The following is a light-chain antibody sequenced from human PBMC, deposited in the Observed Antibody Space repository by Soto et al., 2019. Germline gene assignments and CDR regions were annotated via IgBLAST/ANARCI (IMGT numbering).Light chain of an antibody. CDR1: QSVSSR. V-gene: IGKV3-15*01. CDR2: GAS. J-gene: IGKJ1*01. Sequence: EVVMTQSPDTLSVSPGERATLPCRASQSVSSRLAWYQQKPGQAPRLLMYGASARATGIPARFTGSGSGTEFTLTISSLQSEDSAVYYCHQYNDWPLTFGLGTKVETK. CDR3: HQYNDWPLT.